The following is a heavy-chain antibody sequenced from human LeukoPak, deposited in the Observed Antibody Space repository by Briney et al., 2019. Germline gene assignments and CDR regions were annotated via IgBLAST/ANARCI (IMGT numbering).Heavy chain of an antibody. D-gene: IGHD2-2*01. V-gene: IGHV3-33*01. CDR1: GFTFSSYG. Sequence: GRSLRLSCAASGFTFSSYGMHWVRQAPGKGLEWVAVIWYDGSNKYYADSVKGRFTISRDNSKNTLYLQMNSLRAEDTAVYYCARQLPAQAFDYWGQGTLVTVSS. CDR3: ARQLPAQAFDY. J-gene: IGHJ4*02. CDR2: IWYDGSNK.